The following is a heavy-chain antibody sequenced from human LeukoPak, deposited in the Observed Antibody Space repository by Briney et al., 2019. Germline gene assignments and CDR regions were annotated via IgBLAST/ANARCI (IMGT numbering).Heavy chain of an antibody. CDR2: INWNGGST. V-gene: IGHV3-20*04. J-gene: IGHJ5*02. CDR3: ARDRGYYDFWSGYYA. CDR1: GFTFDDYG. Sequence: GGSLRLSCTSSGFTFDDYGMSWVRQAPGKGLEWVSGINWNGGSTGYADSVKGRFTISRDNAKNSLYLQMNSLRAEDTALYYCARDRGYYDFWSGYYAWGQGTLVTVSS. D-gene: IGHD3-3*01.